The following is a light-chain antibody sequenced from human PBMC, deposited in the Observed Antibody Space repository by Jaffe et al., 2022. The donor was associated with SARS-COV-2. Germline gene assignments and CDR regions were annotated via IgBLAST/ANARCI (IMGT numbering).Light chain of an antibody. CDR3: QVWDSSSDHVL. V-gene: IGLV3-21*04. CDR1: NIESKS. Sequence: SYVLTQAPSESVAPGKTARITCGGNNIESKSVHWYQQKPGQAPVLVISYDSDRPSGIPERFSGSNSGNTATLNISRVEAGDEADYFCQVWDSSSDHVLFGGGTKLTVL. J-gene: IGLJ2*01. CDR2: YDS.